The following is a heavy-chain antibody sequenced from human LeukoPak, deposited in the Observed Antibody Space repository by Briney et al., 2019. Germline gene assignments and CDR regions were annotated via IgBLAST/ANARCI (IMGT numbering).Heavy chain of an antibody. CDR2: ISVSGGTT. Sequence: GGSLRLSCAASGFTFSSYEMNWVRQAPGKGLEWVSGISVSGGTTYYADSVMGRFTISRDNSKNTLYLQMNSLRAEDTAVYYCAKPKGQVGTTRYFDDWGQGTLVTVSS. V-gene: IGHV3-23*01. J-gene: IGHJ4*02. CDR3: AKPKGQVGTTRYFDD. CDR1: GFTFSSYE. D-gene: IGHD1-26*01.